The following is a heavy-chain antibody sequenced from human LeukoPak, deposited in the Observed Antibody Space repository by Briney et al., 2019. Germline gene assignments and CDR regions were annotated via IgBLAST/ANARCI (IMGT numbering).Heavy chain of an antibody. Sequence: GGSLRLSSAASGFTVSSNYMSWVRQAPGKGLEWVSVIYSGGSTYYADSVKGRFTISRDNSKNTLYLQMNSLRAEDTAVYYCARDQGVSTVTTSDYYYGMDVWGQGTTVTVSS. CDR2: IYSGGST. V-gene: IGHV3-53*01. CDR1: GFTVSSNY. CDR3: ARDQGVSTVTTSDYYYGMDV. J-gene: IGHJ6*02. D-gene: IGHD4-17*01.